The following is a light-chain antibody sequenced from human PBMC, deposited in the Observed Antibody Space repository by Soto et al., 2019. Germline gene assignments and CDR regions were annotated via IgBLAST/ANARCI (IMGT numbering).Light chain of an antibody. CDR1: QYINTR. CDR3: HQRQSWPRT. CDR2: QTS. V-gene: IGKV3-11*01. J-gene: IGKJ1*01. Sequence: EIVLTHSPTTLSSFPGFRFTLSCRASQYINTRLAWYQHRPGQAPRLLIYQTSIRAAGIPARLSASGYGTDLTITISDVKNEDFELYYCHQRQSWPRTFGQGTKVDIK.